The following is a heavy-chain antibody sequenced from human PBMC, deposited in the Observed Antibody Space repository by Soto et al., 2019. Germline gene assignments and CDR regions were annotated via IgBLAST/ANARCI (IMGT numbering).Heavy chain of an antibody. Sequence: SVKVSCKAPGGTFSSYAISWVRQAPGQGLEWMGGIIPIFGTANYAQKFQGRVTITADESTSTAYMELSSLRSGDTAVYYCARTSRDGYNYYFDYWGQGTLVPVSS. CDR2: IIPIFGTA. CDR1: GGTFSSYA. V-gene: IGHV1-69*13. D-gene: IGHD5-12*01. J-gene: IGHJ4*02. CDR3: ARTSRDGYNYYFDY.